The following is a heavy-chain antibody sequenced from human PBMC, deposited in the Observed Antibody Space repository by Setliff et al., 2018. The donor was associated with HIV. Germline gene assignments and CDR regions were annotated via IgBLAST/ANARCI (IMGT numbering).Heavy chain of an antibody. D-gene: IGHD4-17*01. CDR2: INHSGST. Sequence: LSLTCAVYGGSFSGYYWNWIRQPPGKGLEWIGEINHSGSTKFNPFLRSRVSISVDTSKNQISLRLDSVTAADTAVYYCARVVVGASDYGDSRLGWFDPWGQGTLVTVSS. CDR1: GGSFSGYY. J-gene: IGHJ5*02. CDR3: ARVVVGASDYGDSRLGWFDP. V-gene: IGHV4-34*01.